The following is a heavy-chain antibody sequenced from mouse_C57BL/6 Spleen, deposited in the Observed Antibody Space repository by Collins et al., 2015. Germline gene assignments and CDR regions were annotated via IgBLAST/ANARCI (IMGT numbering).Heavy chain of an antibody. V-gene: IGHV1-82*01. J-gene: IGHJ3*01. CDR3: AAPGTPIAY. CDR2: IYPGDGDT. D-gene: IGHD4-1*01. CDR1: GYAFSSSW. Sequence: QVQLQQSGPELVKPGASVKISCKASGYAFSSSWMNWVKQGPGKGLEWIGRIYPGDGDTNYNGKFKGKATLTADKSSSTAYMQLSSLTSEDSAVYFCAAPGTPIAYWGQGTLVTVSA.